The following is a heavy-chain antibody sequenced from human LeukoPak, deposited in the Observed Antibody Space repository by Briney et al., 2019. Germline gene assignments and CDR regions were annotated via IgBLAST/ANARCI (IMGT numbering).Heavy chain of an antibody. CDR3: AKGYSSSWYDY. Sequence: ASVKVSCKASGYTFTSYDINWVRQATGQGLECMGWMNPNSGNTGYAQKFQGRVTMTRNTSTSTAYKEVSSLRSEDTAVYYGAKGYSSSWYDYWGQGTLVTVSS. J-gene: IGHJ4*02. D-gene: IGHD6-13*01. CDR2: MNPNSGNT. V-gene: IGHV1-8*01. CDR1: GYTFTSYD.